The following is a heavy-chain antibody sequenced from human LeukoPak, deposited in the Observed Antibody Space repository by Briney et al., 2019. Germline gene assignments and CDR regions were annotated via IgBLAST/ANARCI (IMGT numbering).Heavy chain of an antibody. J-gene: IGHJ4*02. D-gene: IGHD6-6*01. CDR3: ARDLAAARLDF. CDR1: GYTFTDHG. CDR2: IWFDGSQE. V-gene: IGHV3-33*01. Sequence: PGGSLRLSCAASGYTFTDHGMHWVRQAPGKGLEWVADIWFDGSQEYYADTVKGRFTISRDISKSILYLQMNGLRAEDTGVYYCARDLAAARLDFRGQGTLVTVSS.